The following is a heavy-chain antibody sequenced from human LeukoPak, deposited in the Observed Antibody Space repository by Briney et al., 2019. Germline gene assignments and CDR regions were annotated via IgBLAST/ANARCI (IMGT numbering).Heavy chain of an antibody. V-gene: IGHV1-8*01. J-gene: IGHJ4*02. CDR1: GYTFTSYE. CDR3: ARIAAAGNRRLNY. CDR2: MNPNSGNT. Sequence: ASVKVSCKASGYTFTSYEINWVRQATGQGLEWMGWMNPNSGNTGYAQKFQGRITMTRNTSISTAYMELSSLTSEDTAVYYCARIAAAGNRRLNYWGQGTLVTVSP. D-gene: IGHD6-13*01.